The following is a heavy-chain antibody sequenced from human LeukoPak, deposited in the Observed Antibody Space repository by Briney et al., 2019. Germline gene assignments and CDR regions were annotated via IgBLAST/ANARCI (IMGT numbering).Heavy chain of an antibody. Sequence: ASVKVSCQASGYTLTGYYMHWVRQAPGQGLEWMGWINPNSGGTNYAQKFQGRVTMTRDTSISTAYMELSRLRSDDTAVYYCARPHYDFWSGFPIDAFDIWGQGTMVTVSS. CDR2: INPNSGGT. J-gene: IGHJ3*02. CDR1: GYTLTGYY. D-gene: IGHD3-3*01. CDR3: ARPHYDFWSGFPIDAFDI. V-gene: IGHV1-2*02.